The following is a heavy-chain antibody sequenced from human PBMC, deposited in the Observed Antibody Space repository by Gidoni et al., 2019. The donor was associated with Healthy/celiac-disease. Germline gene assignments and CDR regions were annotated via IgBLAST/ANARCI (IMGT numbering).Heavy chain of an antibody. CDR3: ARLGRGYSGYDPWEDAFDI. J-gene: IGHJ3*02. Sequence: QVQLVQSGAEVKKPGASVKVSCKASGYTFTSYAMHWVRQAPGQRLEWMGWINAGNGNTKYSQKFQGRVTITRDTSASTAYMELSSLRSEDTAVYYCARLGRGYSGYDPWEDAFDIWGQGTMVTVSS. CDR2: INAGNGNT. V-gene: IGHV1-3*01. D-gene: IGHD5-12*01. CDR1: GYTFTSYA.